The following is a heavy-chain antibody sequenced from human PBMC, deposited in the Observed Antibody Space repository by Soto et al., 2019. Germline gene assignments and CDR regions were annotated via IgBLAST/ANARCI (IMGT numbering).Heavy chain of an antibody. V-gene: IGHV4-30-4*01. CDR2: IYYSGST. CDR3: ARGGDSSGYYPVHTDNAEYFQH. Sequence: PSETLSLTCTVSGGSISSGDYYWSWIRQPPGKGLEWIGYIYYSGSTYYNPSLKSRVTISVDTSKNQFSLKLSSVTAADTAVYYCARGGDSSGYYPVHTDNAEYFQHWGQGTLVTVSS. D-gene: IGHD3-22*01. J-gene: IGHJ1*01. CDR1: GGSISSGDYY.